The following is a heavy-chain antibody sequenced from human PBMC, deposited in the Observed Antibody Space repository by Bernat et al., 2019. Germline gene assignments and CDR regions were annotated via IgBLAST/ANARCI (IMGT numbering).Heavy chain of an antibody. Sequence: EVQLVESGGGLVQPGGSLRLSCAASGFTFSSYDMHWVRQATGKGLEWVSAIGTAGDTYYPGSVKGRFTITRENAKNTLNLQMNSLRAGDTAVYYCAREGTRGAFDYWGQGTLVTVSS. CDR2: IGTAGDT. CDR1: GFTFSSYD. CDR3: AREGTRGAFDY. J-gene: IGHJ4*02. V-gene: IGHV3-13*01.